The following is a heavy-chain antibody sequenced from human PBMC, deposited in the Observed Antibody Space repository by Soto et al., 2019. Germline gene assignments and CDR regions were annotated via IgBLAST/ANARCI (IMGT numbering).Heavy chain of an antibody. CDR3: ARDRHSKGLHY. Sequence: QVQLVQSGSEVKNLGSSVKVSCKASRGTFSSYALSWVRQAPGQGLEWMGGIIPVFGTADYAQKFQGRVTITADRSTSTAYLEVRSLRFEDTAIYYCARDRHSKGLHYWGQGTLVTVSS. J-gene: IGHJ4*02. V-gene: IGHV1-69*06. CDR2: IIPVFGTA. D-gene: IGHD4-4*01. CDR1: RGTFSSYA.